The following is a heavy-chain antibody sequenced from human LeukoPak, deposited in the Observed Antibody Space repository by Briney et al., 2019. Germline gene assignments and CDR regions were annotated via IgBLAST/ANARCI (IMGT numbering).Heavy chain of an antibody. CDR3: ARDHRFSNYVWSY. CDR1: GYTFTSYY. D-gene: IGHD1-26*01. V-gene: IGHV1-46*01. Sequence: GASVKVSCKASGYTFTSYYMHWVRQAPGQGLEWMGFINPSGGGTSYAQKFQGRVTMTTDTSTSTAYMELRSLRSDDTAVYYCARDHRFSNYVWSYWGQGTLVTVSS. CDR2: INPSGGGT. J-gene: IGHJ4*02.